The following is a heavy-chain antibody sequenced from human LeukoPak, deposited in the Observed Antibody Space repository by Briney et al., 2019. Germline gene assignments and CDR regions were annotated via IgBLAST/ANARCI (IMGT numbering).Heavy chain of an antibody. Sequence: ASVKVSCKASGYTFTSYGISWVRQAPGQGLEWMGWISAYNGNTNYAQKLQGRVTMTTDTSTSTAYMELRSLRSDDTAVYYCARVGGYSSSWYPKYYFDYWGQGTLVTVSS. CDR2: ISAYNGNT. CDR1: GYTFTSYG. J-gene: IGHJ4*02. CDR3: ARVGGYSSSWYPKYYFDY. V-gene: IGHV1-18*01. D-gene: IGHD6-13*01.